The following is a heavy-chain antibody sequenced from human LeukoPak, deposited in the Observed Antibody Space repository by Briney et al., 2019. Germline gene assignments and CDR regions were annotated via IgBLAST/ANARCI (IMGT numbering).Heavy chain of an antibody. J-gene: IGHJ4*02. V-gene: IGHV2-70*01. Sequence: SGPTLVNPTQTLTLTCTSSGFSLSTSGMCVSWIRQPPGKALEWLALIRWDDNKYYSTSLKTRLTISKDTSKNQVVLTMTNMDPVDTATYYCARMMYGDFVDYFDYWGQGTLVTVSS. CDR2: IRWDDNK. CDR1: GFSLSTSGMC. CDR3: ARMMYGDFVDYFDY. D-gene: IGHD4-17*01.